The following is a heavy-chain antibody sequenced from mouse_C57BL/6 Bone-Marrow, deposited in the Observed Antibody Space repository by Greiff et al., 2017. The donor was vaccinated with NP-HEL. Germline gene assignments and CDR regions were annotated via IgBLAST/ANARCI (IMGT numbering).Heavy chain of an antibody. J-gene: IGHJ3*01. V-gene: IGHV1-63*01. D-gene: IGHD2-3*01. CDR1: GYTFTNYW. CDR2: IYPGGGYT. CDR3: ARYGYYWFAY. Sequence: VQLVESGAELVRPGTSVKMSCKASGYTFTNYWIGWAKQRPGHGLEWIGDIYPGGGYTNYNEKFKGKATLTADKSSSTAYMQFSSLTSEDSAIYYCARYGYYWFAYWGQGTLVTVSA.